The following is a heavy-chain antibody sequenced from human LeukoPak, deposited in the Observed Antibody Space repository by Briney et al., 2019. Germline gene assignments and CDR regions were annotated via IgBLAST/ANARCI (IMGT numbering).Heavy chain of an antibody. CDR1: GGSFSGYY. D-gene: IGHD3-10*01. J-gene: IGHJ6*03. Sequence: SETLSLTCAVYGGSFSGYYWSWIRQPPGKGLEWIGEINHSGSTNYNLSLKSRVTISVDTSKNQFSLKLSSVTAADTAVYYCARVSMVRGAMGSYYMDVWGKGTTVTVSS. CDR2: INHSGST. CDR3: ARVSMVRGAMGSYYMDV. V-gene: IGHV4-34*01.